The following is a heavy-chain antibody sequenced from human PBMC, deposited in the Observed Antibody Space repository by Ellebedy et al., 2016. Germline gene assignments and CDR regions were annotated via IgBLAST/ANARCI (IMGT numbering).Heavy chain of an antibody. J-gene: IGHJ4*02. Sequence: GGSLRLSCAASGFTFNGFAMSWVRQAPGKGLEWVSTISSAGSPNYADSVRGRFTISRDSSKDTLYLEMDSLRADDTAIYYCAKCRHSTGCLLDSWGQGTLVTVSS. CDR1: GFTFNGFA. CDR3: AKCRHSTGCLLDS. CDR2: ISSAGSP. V-gene: IGHV3-23*01. D-gene: IGHD6-19*01.